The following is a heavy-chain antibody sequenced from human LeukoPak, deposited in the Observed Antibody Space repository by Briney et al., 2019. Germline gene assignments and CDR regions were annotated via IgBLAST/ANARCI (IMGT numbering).Heavy chain of an antibody. Sequence: SETLSLTCTVSGASISSYYWIWIRQPAGKALEWIGRIYVTGSTTYNPSLESRVTMSLDTSKNHFSLKLRSVTAADTAVYYCARDSGTTGEVKFDPWGQGTLVTVSS. D-gene: IGHD1-7*01. V-gene: IGHV4-4*07. CDR1: GASISSYY. CDR2: IYVTGST. J-gene: IGHJ5*02. CDR3: ARDSGTTGEVKFDP.